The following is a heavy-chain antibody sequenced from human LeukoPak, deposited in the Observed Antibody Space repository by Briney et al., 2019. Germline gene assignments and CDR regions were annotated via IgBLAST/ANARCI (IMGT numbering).Heavy chain of an antibody. J-gene: IGHJ4*02. CDR2: INPNSGGT. Sequence: ASVKVSFKASGYTFTGYYIHWVRQAPGQGLEWMGWINPNSGGTNYAQKFQGGVTMTRDTSISTAYMELSRLRSDDTAVYYCARDTAAGTWYFDYWGQGTLVTVSS. V-gene: IGHV1-2*02. CDR1: GYTFTGYY. D-gene: IGHD6-13*01. CDR3: ARDTAAGTWYFDY.